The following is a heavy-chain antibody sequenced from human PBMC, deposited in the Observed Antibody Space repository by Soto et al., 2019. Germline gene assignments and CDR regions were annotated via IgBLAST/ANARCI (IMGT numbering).Heavy chain of an antibody. V-gene: IGHV3-30*18. CDR3: AKDRLSRDGYNYAWDY. Sequence: QVQLVESGGGVVQPGRSLRLSCAASGFNFSSYGMHWVRQAPGKGLEWVAVISYDGSNKYYADSVKGRFTISRDNSKNTLYLQMNSLRAEDTAVYYCAKDRLSRDGYNYAWDYWGQGTLVTVSS. CDR1: GFNFSSYG. J-gene: IGHJ4*02. D-gene: IGHD5-12*01. CDR2: ISYDGSNK.